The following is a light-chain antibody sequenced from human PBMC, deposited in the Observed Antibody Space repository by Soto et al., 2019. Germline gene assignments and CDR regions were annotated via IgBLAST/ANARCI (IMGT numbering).Light chain of an antibody. J-gene: IGLJ1*01. Sequence: QSVLTQPASVSGSPGQSITISCTGTSSDVGGYNYVSWYQQHPGKAPKLMIYGVSNRPLGVSNRFSGSKSGNTASLTISGLQAEDEADYYCSSYTSSSTPVFGTGTKLTVL. CDR2: GVS. V-gene: IGLV2-14*01. CDR3: SSYTSSSTPV. CDR1: SSDVGGYNY.